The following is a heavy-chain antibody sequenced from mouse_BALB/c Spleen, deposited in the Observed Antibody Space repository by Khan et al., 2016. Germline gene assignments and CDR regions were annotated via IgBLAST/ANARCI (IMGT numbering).Heavy chain of an antibody. J-gene: IGHJ3*01. CDR2: MHSSGST. V-gene: IGHV3-2*02. Sequence: EVQLQESGPGLVKPSQSLSLTCTVTGYSITSDYAWNWIRQFPGNKLEWMGYMHSSGSTTYNPSLKSLVSITRATSKNQIFLQLNSVTTVDTATDYCATSDYLFVYWGQGTLVTVSA. CDR1: GYSITSDYA. D-gene: IGHD2-13*01. CDR3: ATSDYLFVY.